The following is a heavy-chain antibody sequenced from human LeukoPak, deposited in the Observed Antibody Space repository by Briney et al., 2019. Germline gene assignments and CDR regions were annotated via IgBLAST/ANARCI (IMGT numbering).Heavy chain of an antibody. Sequence: PGRSLRLSCAASGFTFSSYAMHWVRQAPGKGLEWVAAISYDGSNKYSADSVKGRFTISRDNSKNTLYLHMNSLRADDTAVYYCAGVDADMPDAFDIWGQGTTVTVSS. D-gene: IGHD5-18*01. CDR1: GFTFSSYA. CDR2: ISYDGSNK. CDR3: AGVDADMPDAFDI. J-gene: IGHJ3*02. V-gene: IGHV3-30*04.